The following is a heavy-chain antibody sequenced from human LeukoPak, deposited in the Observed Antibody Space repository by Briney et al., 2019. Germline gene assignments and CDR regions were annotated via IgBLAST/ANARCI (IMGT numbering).Heavy chain of an antibody. J-gene: IGHJ5*02. CDR1: GGSISSYY. Sequence: SETLSLTCTVSGGSISSYYWSWIRQPPGKGLEWIGYIYYSGSTNYNPSLKSRVTISVDTSKNQFSLKLSSVTAADTAVYYCARVGSGTIFNWFDPWGQGTLVTVSS. D-gene: IGHD3-3*01. V-gene: IGHV4-59*08. CDR3: ARVGSGTIFNWFDP. CDR2: IYYSGST.